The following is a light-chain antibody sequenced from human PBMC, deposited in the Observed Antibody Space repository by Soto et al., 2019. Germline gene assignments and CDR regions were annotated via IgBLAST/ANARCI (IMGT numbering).Light chain of an antibody. CDR3: QQYGSSPVT. Sequence: EIVLTQSPGTLSLSPGERATLSCRASQSVSSSYLAWYQQKPGQAPRLLIYGASSRATGSPDRFSGSGSGTDSTLTISRLEPEDFAVYYCQQYGSSPVTFGQGTKVEIK. J-gene: IGKJ1*01. V-gene: IGKV3-20*01. CDR1: QSVSSSY. CDR2: GAS.